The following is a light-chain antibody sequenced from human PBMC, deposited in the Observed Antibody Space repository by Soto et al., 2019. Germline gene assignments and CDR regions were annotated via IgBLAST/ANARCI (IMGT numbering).Light chain of an antibody. CDR2: STN. CDR1: SSNIGVNS. CDR3: AAWDDRLAGV. Sequence: QSVLTQPPSASGTPGQRVTISCSGSSSNIGVNSVNWYQQLPGTAPKLLIHSTNQRPSGVPDRFSGSKSGTSASLAINGLQSEDEADYYCAAWDDRLAGVFGGGTKVTVL. V-gene: IGLV1-44*01. J-gene: IGLJ3*02.